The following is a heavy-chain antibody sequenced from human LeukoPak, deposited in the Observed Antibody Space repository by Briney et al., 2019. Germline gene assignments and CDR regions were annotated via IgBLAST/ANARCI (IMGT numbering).Heavy chain of an antibody. D-gene: IGHD6-19*01. CDR3: ARPAVAGPSVPLDY. V-gene: IGHV3-66*04. J-gene: IGHJ4*02. CDR2: IYSGGST. Sequence: GGSLRLSCAASGFTVSSNYMSWVRQAPGKGLEWVSVIYSGGSTYYADSVKGRFTISRDNSKNTLYLQMNSLRAEDTAVYYCARPAVAGPSVPLDYWGQGTLVTVSS. CDR1: GFTVSSNY.